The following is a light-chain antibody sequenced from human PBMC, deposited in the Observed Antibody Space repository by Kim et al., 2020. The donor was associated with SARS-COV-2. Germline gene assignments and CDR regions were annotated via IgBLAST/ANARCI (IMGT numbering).Light chain of an antibody. CDR2: RNN. CDR1: SNNVGNQG. Sequence: LTQPPSVSKGLGQTATLTCTGNSNNVGNQGAAWLQQHQGHPPKLLSYRNNNRPSGISERLSASRSGNTASLTITGLQPEDEADYYCSAWDSSLSAWVFGGGTKLTVL. J-gene: IGLJ3*02. CDR3: SAWDSSLSAWV. V-gene: IGLV10-54*01.